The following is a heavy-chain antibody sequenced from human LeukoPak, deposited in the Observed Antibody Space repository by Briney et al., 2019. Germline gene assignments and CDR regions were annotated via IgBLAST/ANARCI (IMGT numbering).Heavy chain of an antibody. CDR3: VRQGIAVADYYYYYGMDV. J-gene: IGHJ6*02. V-gene: IGHV5-51*01. CDR1: GYSFTSYW. CDR2: IYPGDSDT. D-gene: IGHD6-19*01. Sequence: GESLKISCKGSGYSFTSYWIGWVRQMPGKGLEWMGIIYPGDSDTRYSPSFQGQVTISADKSISTAYLQWSSLKASDTAMYYCVRQGIAVADYYYYYGMDVWGQGTTVTVSS.